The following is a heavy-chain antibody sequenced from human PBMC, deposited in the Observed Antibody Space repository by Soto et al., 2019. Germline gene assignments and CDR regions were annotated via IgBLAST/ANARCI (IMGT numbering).Heavy chain of an antibody. V-gene: IGHV3-11*01. CDR3: ATGLKDASTRPSFES. Sequence: PVGSLRLSCSGSVFNFSDYYMNCIRHTPVKWLEWVSSILSLESHKYYAASVMGRFSISRDNAKKSLFLQMNNLRAEDTGIYFCATGLKDASTRPSFESWGPGTPVTVSS. CDR2: ILSLESHK. D-gene: IGHD3-16*01. J-gene: IGHJ4*02. CDR1: VFNFSDYY.